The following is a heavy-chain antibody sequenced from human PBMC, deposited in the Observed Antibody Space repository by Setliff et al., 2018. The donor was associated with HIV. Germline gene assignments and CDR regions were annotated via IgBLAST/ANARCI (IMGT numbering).Heavy chain of an antibody. CDR1: GYTFTSYG. Sequence: ASVKVSCKASGYTFTSYGISWVRQASGQGLEWMGWISAYNGNTDYAQKLRDRVTLTTDTSTSTAYMELRSLTSDDTAVYYCARGYCGGGICYSPNWLDPWGQGTLVTVSS. CDR3: ARGYCGGGICYSPNWLDP. J-gene: IGHJ5*02. D-gene: IGHD2-15*01. V-gene: IGHV1-18*01. CDR2: ISAYNGNT.